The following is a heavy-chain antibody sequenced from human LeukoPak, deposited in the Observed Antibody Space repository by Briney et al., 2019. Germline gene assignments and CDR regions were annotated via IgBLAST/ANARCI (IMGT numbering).Heavy chain of an antibody. CDR2: IYHSGST. J-gene: IGHJ5*02. CDR3: ARQRVVPAANYWFDP. CDR1: GYSISSGYY. V-gene: IGHV4-38-2*01. Sequence: SETLSLTCAVSGYSISSGYYWGWIRQPPGKGLEWIGSIYHSGSTYYNPSPKSRVTISVDTSKNQFSLKLSSVTAADTAVYYCARQRVVPAANYWFDPWGQGTLVTVSS. D-gene: IGHD2-2*01.